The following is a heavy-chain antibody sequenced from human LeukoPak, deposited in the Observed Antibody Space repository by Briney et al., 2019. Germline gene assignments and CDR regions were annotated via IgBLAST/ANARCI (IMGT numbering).Heavy chain of an antibody. D-gene: IGHD1-1*01. CDR2: IHYSGST. CDR1: GGSISDSAYY. J-gene: IGHJ3*02. CDR3: ARVGLEPNLAGHAFDI. Sequence: PSETLSLTCTVSGGSISDSAYYWGWVRQPPGKGLEWIGSIHYSGSTYHNPSLKSRVTISIDTSKNQFSLKVRSVTAADTAVYYCARVGLEPNLAGHAFDIWGQGTMVTVSS. V-gene: IGHV4-39*07.